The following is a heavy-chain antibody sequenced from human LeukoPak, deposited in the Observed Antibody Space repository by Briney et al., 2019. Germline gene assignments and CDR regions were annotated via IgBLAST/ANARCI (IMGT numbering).Heavy chain of an antibody. CDR3: AKEAYYYDSSGYWGAFDI. D-gene: IGHD3-22*01. CDR1: GFTFSSYG. J-gene: IGHJ3*02. CDR2: IRYDGSNK. V-gene: IGHV3-30*02. Sequence: GGSLRLSCAASGFTFSSYGMHWVRQAPGKGLEWVAFIRYDGSNKYYADSVKGRFTISRDNSKNTLYLQMNSLRAEDTAVYYCAKEAYYYDSSGYWGAFDIWGQGTMVTVSS.